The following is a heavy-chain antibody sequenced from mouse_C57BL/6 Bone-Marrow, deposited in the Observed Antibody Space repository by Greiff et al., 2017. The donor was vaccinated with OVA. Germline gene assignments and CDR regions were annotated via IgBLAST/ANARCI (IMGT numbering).Heavy chain of an antibody. J-gene: IGHJ1*03. D-gene: IGHD1-1*01. V-gene: IGHV1-82*01. Sequence: VQLQQSGPELVKPGASVKISCKASGYAFSSSWMNWVKQRPGKGLEWIGRIYPGDGDTNYNGKFKGKATLTADKSSSTAYMQLSSLTSEDSAVDFCARDYGSSHWYFDVWGTGTTVTVSS. CDR2: IYPGDGDT. CDR1: GYAFSSSW. CDR3: ARDYGSSHWYFDV.